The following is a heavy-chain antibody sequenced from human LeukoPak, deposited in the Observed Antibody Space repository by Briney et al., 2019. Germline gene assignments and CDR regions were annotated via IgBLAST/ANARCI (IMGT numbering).Heavy chain of an antibody. CDR3: ARDSSGYYEFDY. CDR1: GYTFISYA. Sequence: GGSLRLSCAASGYTFISYAIHWVRPAPGKGLEWVAFISYDESNEYYADSVKGRFTISRDKSKNTLYLQMNSLRAEDTAVYYCARDSSGYYEFDYWGQGTLVTVSS. D-gene: IGHD3-22*01. V-gene: IGHV3-30-3*01. CDR2: ISYDESNE. J-gene: IGHJ4*02.